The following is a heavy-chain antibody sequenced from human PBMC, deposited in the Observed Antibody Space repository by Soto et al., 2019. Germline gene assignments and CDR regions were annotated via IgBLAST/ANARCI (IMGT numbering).Heavy chain of an antibody. J-gene: IGHJ5*02. CDR1: GFTFTSSA. Sequence: SVKVSCKASGFTFTSSAMQWVRRARGQRLEWIGWIVVGSGNTNYAQKFQERVTITRDMSTSTAYMELSSLRSEDTAVYYCAAILATTVTTRQRQFAPRGKGTLVTVAS. CDR3: AAILATTVTTRQRQFAP. CDR2: IVVGSGNT. V-gene: IGHV1-58*02. D-gene: IGHD4-17*01.